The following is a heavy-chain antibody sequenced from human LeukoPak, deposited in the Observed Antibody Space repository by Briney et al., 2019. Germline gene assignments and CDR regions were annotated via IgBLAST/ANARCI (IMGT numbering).Heavy chain of an antibody. J-gene: IGHJ6*02. V-gene: IGHV3-23*01. CDR1: GFTFSSYA. CDR3: AKCQKRYYYGMDV. Sequence: GGSLRLSCAASGFTFSSYAMSWVRQAPGKGLEWVSAISGSGGSTYYADSVEGRFTISRDNSKNTLYLQMNSLRAEDTAVYYCAKCQKRYYYGMDVWGQGTTVTVSS. CDR2: ISGSGGST.